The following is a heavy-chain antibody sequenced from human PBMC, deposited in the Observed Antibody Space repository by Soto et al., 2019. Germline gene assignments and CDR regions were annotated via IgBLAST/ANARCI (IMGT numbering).Heavy chain of an antibody. Sequence: QVQLVESGGGLVKPGGSLRLSCAASGFTFSDYYMSWIRQAPGKGLEWVSYISSSGSTIYYADSVKGRFTISRDNAKNSLYLQMNSLRAEDTAVYYCAREYDPPDSVLPYYYYYMDVWGKGTTVTVSS. J-gene: IGHJ6*03. D-gene: IGHD3-16*01. V-gene: IGHV3-11*01. CDR3: AREYDPPDSVLPYYYYYMDV. CDR2: ISSSGSTI. CDR1: GFTFSDYY.